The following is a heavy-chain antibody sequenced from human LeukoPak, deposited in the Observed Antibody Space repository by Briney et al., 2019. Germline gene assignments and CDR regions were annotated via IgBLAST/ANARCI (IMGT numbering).Heavy chain of an antibody. CDR1: GYTFTGYY. D-gene: IGHD5-12*01. CDR2: INPNTGVT. J-gene: IGHJ4*02. Sequence: GASVKVSCKASGYTFTGYYMHWVRQAPGQGLEWMGRINPNTGVTNYAQKFQGRVTMTRATSIGTAYLEVTRLRSDGTAVYYCARGGSGGYVRPDYWGQGTLVTVSS. CDR3: ARGGSGGYVRPDY. V-gene: IGHV1-2*06.